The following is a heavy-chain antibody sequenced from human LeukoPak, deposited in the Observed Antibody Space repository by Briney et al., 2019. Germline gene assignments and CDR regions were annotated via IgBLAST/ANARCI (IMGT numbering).Heavy chain of an antibody. CDR1: GFTFSSYG. Sequence: GRSLRLSCAASGFTFSSYGMHWVRQAPGKGLEWVAVISYDGSNKYYADSVKGRFTISRDNSKNTLYLQMNSLRAEDTAVYYCARGASGWSIPHFDYWGQGTLVTVSS. D-gene: IGHD6-19*01. CDR3: ARGASGWSIPHFDY. J-gene: IGHJ4*02. CDR2: ISYDGSNK. V-gene: IGHV3-30*03.